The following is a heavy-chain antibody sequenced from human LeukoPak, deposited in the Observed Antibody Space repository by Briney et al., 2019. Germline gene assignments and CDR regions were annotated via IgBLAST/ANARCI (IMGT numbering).Heavy chain of an antibody. D-gene: IGHD3-9*01. CDR1: GFTFSSYG. V-gene: IGHV3-33*01. CDR2: IWSDGRGK. CDR3: WRDRPDKHFIDY. J-gene: IGHJ4*02. Sequence: GGSLRPSCAASGFTFSSYGMHWVRHAPGQGLQWVAVIWSDGRGKYHADSVKGRFTISRDNSKNTLYLKMNGLRVEDKAVYYCWRDRPDKHFIDYWGQGTLVTVSS.